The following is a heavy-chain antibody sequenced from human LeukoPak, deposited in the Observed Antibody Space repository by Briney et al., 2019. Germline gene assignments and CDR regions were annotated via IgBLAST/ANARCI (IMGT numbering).Heavy chain of an antibody. V-gene: IGHV3-11*04. CDR1: GFTFSDYY. CDR2: ISSSGSTI. D-gene: IGHD5-24*01. J-gene: IGHJ4*02. CDR3: AKQMVVDYFDY. Sequence: GGALRLSCAASGFTFSDYYMSWIRQAPGKGLEWVSYISSSGSTIYYADSVKGRFTISRDNAKNSLYLQMNSLRVEDTAVYYCAKQMVVDYFDYWGQGTLVTVSS.